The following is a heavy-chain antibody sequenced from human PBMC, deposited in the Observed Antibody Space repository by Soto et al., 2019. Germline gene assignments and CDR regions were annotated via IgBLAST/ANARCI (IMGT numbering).Heavy chain of an antibody. CDR2: IIPIFGTA. D-gene: IGHD1-26*01. J-gene: IGHJ3*02. CDR1: GGTFSSYA. CDR3: ARSSRSRRGSYGPDAFDI. V-gene: IGHV1-69*13. Sequence: ASVKVSCKASGGTFSSYAISWVRQAPGQGLEWMGGIIPIFGTANYAQKFQGRVTITADESTSTAYMELSSLRSEDTAVYYCARSSRSRRGSYGPDAFDIWGQGTMVTVSS.